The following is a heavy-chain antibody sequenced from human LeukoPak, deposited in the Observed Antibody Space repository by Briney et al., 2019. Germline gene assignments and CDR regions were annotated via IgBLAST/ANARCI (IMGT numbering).Heavy chain of an antibody. J-gene: IGHJ6*03. CDR3: ARQAQLWTKTDPERNNYYYYYMDV. D-gene: IGHD5-18*01. CDR1: GYSFTSYW. V-gene: IGHV5-51*01. CDR2: IYPGDSDT. Sequence: GESLKISCKGSGYSFTSYWIGWVRQMPGKGLEWMGIIYPGDSDTRYSPSFQGQVTISADKSISTAYLQWSSLKASDTAMYYCARQAQLWTKTDPERNNYYYYYMDVWGKGTTVTVSS.